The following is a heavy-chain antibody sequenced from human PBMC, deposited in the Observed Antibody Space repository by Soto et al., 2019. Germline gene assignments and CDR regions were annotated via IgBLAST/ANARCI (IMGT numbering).Heavy chain of an antibody. J-gene: IGHJ4*02. CDR2: ISYDGSNK. Sequence: GGSLRLSCAASGFTFRSYAMHWVRQAPGKWLEWVAVISYDGSNKYYADSVKGRFTISRDNSKNTLYLQMNSLRAEDTAVYYCARVRWAPGYSSSALTNLDYWGQGTLVTVSS. CDR1: GFTFRSYA. D-gene: IGHD6-13*01. V-gene: IGHV3-30-3*01. CDR3: ARVRWAPGYSSSALTNLDY.